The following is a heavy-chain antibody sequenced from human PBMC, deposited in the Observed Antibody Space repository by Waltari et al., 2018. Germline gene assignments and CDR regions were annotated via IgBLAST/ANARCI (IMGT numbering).Heavy chain of an antibody. Sequence: EVQLLESGGGLVQPGGSLRLSCAASGFTFSSYAMSWVRQAPGKGVGWVSAISGSGGSTYYADSVKGRFTISRDNSKNTLYLQMNSLRAEDTAVYYCAKTGASSWYFYFDYWGQGTLVTVSS. D-gene: IGHD6-13*01. V-gene: IGHV3-23*01. CDR1: GFTFSSYA. J-gene: IGHJ4*02. CDR2: ISGSGGST. CDR3: AKTGASSWYFYFDY.